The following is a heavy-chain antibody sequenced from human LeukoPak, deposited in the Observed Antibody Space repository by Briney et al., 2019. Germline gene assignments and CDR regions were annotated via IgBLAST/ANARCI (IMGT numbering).Heavy chain of an antibody. V-gene: IGHV3-66*04. CDR2: IHSGGST. Sequence: GGSLRLSCAASGFTVSSNYMSWVRQAPGKGLEWVSVIHSGGSTYYADSVKGRFTISRDNSKNTLYLQMNSLRAEDTAVYYCARLAYCGGDCYYFDYWGQGTLVTVSS. D-gene: IGHD2-21*02. CDR3: ARLAYCGGDCYYFDY. J-gene: IGHJ4*02. CDR1: GFTVSSNY.